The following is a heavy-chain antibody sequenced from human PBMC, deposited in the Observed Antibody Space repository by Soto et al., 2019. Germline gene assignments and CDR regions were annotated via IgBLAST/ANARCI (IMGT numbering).Heavy chain of an antibody. CDR2: IYYSGST. D-gene: IGHD3-10*01. V-gene: IGHV4-59*12. CDR3: ARTRGPGAGAFDI. CDR1: GGSISSYY. J-gene: IGHJ3*02. Sequence: SETLSLTCTVSGGSISSYYWSWIRQHPGKGLEWIGYIYYSGSTNYNPSLKSRVTISVDTSKNQFSLKLSSVTAADTAVYYCARTRGPGAGAFDIWGQGTMVTVSS.